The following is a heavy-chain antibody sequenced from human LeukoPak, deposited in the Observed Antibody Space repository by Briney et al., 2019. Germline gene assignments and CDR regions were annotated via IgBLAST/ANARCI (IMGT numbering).Heavy chain of an antibody. CDR1: GFTFSSYA. D-gene: IGHD6-13*01. V-gene: IGHV3-23*01. Sequence: PGGSLRLSCAASGFTFSSYAMSWVRQAPGKGLEWVSAISGSGGSTYYADSVKGRFTISRDNSKNTLYLQMNSLRAEDTAVYYCAKASWYSSSWMGFDYWGQGTLVTVSS. CDR3: AKASWYSSSWMGFDY. CDR2: ISGSGGST. J-gene: IGHJ4*02.